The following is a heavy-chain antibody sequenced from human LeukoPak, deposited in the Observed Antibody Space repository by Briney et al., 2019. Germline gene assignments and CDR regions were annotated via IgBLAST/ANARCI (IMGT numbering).Heavy chain of an antibody. CDR2: IYPRDSQI. CDR1: GYNFTTYW. V-gene: IGHV5-51*01. CDR3: ARHTERPQAGWFDP. J-gene: IGHJ5*02. Sequence: KTGESLKISCKASGYNFTTYWIGWVRQMPGKGLEYMGIIYPRDSQIRYSPSFQGQVTISADKSISTAYLQWTSLKASDTAIYYCARHTERPQAGWFDPWGQGTLVTVSS. D-gene: IGHD1-26*01.